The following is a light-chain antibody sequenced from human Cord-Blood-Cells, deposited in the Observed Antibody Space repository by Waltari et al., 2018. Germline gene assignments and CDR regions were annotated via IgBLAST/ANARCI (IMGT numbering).Light chain of an antibody. J-gene: IGKJ4*01. CDR2: GAS. Sequence: EIVMMQSPATLSVSHGERATLSCRASQSVSSNLAWYQQKPGQAPRLLIYGASTRATGIPARFSGSGSGTEFTLTISSLQSEDFAVYYCQQYNNWPLTFGGGTKVEIK. CDR1: QSVSSN. CDR3: QQYNNWPLT. V-gene: IGKV3-15*01.